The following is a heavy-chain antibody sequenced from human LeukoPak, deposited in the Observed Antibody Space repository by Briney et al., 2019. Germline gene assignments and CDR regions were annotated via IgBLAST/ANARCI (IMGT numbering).Heavy chain of an antibody. J-gene: IGHJ6*02. CDR2: IKQDGSEK. V-gene: IGHV3-7*01. CDR1: GFTFSSYW. Sequence: PGGSLRLSCAASGFTFSSYWMSWVRQAPGKGLEWVANIKQDGSEKYYVDSVEGRFTISRDNAKNSLYLQMNSLRAEDTAVYYCASPPLFDADYYYGMDVWGQGTTVTVSS. CDR3: ASPPLFDADYYYGMDV. D-gene: IGHD3-9*01.